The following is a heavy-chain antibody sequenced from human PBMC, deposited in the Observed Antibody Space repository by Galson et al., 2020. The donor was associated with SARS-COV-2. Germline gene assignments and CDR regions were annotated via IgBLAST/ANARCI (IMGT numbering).Heavy chain of an antibody. D-gene: IGHD6-19*01. Sequence: TGGSLRLSCAASGFTFSSSWMNWVRQAPGKGLEWVADIQPDGGERYYVGSLRGRFTISRDNAKSSLYLQMNSLTAEDTAVYYCVKGGGWYGTEQWGQGTLVTVSS. V-gene: IGHV3-7*01. CDR3: VKGGGWYGTEQ. J-gene: IGHJ4*02. CDR2: IQPDGGER. CDR1: GFTFSSSW.